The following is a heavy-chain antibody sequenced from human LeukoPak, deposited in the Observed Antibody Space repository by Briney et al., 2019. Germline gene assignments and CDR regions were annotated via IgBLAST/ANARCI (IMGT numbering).Heavy chain of an antibody. CDR3: ARASRVYYDSSGYYPKDDAFDI. Sequence: VASVKVSCKASGYRFTSYGISWVRQAPGQGLEWMGWISGYNGNTNYEQKIQGRVTMTTDTSTSTAYMEVRSLRSDDTAVYYCARASRVYYDSSGYYPKDDAFDIWGQGTMVTVSS. J-gene: IGHJ3*02. CDR2: ISGYNGNT. V-gene: IGHV1-18*01. D-gene: IGHD3-22*01. CDR1: GYRFTSYG.